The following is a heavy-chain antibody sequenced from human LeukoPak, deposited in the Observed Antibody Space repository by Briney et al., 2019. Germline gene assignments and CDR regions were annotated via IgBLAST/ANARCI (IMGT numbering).Heavy chain of an antibody. Sequence: GGSLRLSCAASGFTFSSYSMNWVRQAPGKGLEWVSSISSSSSYIYYADSVKGRFTISRDDAKNSLYLQMNSLRAEDTAVYYCARDPYSGSYGNYYYYFMDVWGKGTTVTISS. V-gene: IGHV3-21*01. CDR2: ISSSSSYI. CDR3: ARDPYSGSYGNYYYYFMDV. CDR1: GFTFSSYS. J-gene: IGHJ6*03. D-gene: IGHD1-26*01.